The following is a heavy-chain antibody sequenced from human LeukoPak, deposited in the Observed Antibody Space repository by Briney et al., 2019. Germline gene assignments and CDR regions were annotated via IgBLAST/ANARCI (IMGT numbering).Heavy chain of an antibody. CDR3: ARPPAYYDSWSGYPPFDY. J-gene: IGHJ4*02. D-gene: IGHD3-3*01. Sequence: SVKVSCKASGGTFSSHSFNWVRQAPGQGLEWMGGIIPMSTTTKYAQKFQGGVTITADEFTSTVFMELSGLRFEDTAVYYCARPPAYYDSWSGYPPFDYWGQGTLVTVSS. CDR1: GGTFSSHS. CDR2: IIPMSTTT. V-gene: IGHV1-69*13.